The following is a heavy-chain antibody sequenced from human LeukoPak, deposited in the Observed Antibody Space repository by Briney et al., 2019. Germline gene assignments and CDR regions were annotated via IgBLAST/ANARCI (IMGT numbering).Heavy chain of an antibody. Sequence: SETLSLTCTVSGGSISSSSYYWGWIRQPPGKGLEWIGSIYYSGSTYYNPSLKSRVTISVDTSKNQFSLKLSSVTAADTAVYYCARHNYDFWSGYPNWFDPWGQGTLVTVSS. J-gene: IGHJ5*02. CDR2: IYYSGST. CDR1: GGSISSSSYY. V-gene: IGHV4-39*01. D-gene: IGHD3-3*01. CDR3: ARHNYDFWSGYPNWFDP.